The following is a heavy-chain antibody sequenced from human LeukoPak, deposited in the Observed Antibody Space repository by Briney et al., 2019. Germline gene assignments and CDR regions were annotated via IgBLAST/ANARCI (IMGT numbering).Heavy chain of an antibody. V-gene: IGHV4-61*01. Sequence: SETLSLTCTVSGGSVSSGSYYWSWIRQPPGKGLEWIGYIYYSGSTNYNPSLKSRVTISVDTSKNQFSLKLSSVTAADTAVYYCARGPAGMYDFWSGPFDYWGQGTLVTVSS. D-gene: IGHD3-3*01. CDR3: ARGPAGMYDFWSGPFDY. CDR1: GGSVSSGSYY. J-gene: IGHJ4*02. CDR2: IYYSGST.